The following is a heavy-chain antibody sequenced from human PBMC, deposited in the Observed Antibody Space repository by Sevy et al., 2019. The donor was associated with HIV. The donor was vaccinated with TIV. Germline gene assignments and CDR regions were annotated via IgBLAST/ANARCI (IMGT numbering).Heavy chain of an antibody. Sequence: GGSLRLSCAASGFTFSSYEMSWVRQAPGKGLEWVSYISSSGSTIYYADSVKGQFTISRDNAKNSLYLQMNSLRAEDTAVYYCAKLSTVTTKGDFDYWGQGTLVTVSS. D-gene: IGHD4-17*01. CDR1: GFTFSSYE. CDR3: AKLSTVTTKGDFDY. J-gene: IGHJ4*02. CDR2: ISSSGSTI. V-gene: IGHV3-48*03.